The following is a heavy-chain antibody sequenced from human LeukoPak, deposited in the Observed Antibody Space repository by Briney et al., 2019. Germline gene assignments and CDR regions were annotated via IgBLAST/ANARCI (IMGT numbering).Heavy chain of an antibody. CDR1: GFTFDDYA. Sequence: GGSLRLSCAASGFTFDDYAMHWVRQAPGKGLEWVSGISWNSGSIGYADSVKGRFTISRDNAKNSLYLQMNSLRAEDMALYYCAKAGDGYGGGFDYWGQGTLVTVSS. V-gene: IGHV3-9*03. D-gene: IGHD5-24*01. J-gene: IGHJ4*02. CDR3: AKAGDGYGGGFDY. CDR2: ISWNSGSI.